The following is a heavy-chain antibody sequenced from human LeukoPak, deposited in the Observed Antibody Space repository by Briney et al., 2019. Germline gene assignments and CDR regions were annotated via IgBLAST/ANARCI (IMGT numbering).Heavy chain of an antibody. CDR2: IKSDGST. J-gene: IGHJ1*01. CDR3: ARAPSEIGGYYPEDFRH. D-gene: IGHD3-22*01. V-gene: IGHV3-74*01. Sequence: PGGSLRLSCAASGFTFSSYWMHWVRQAPGKRLVWVSRIKSDGSTNYADSVKGRFTISRDNAKNTLSLQMNSLRAEDTGVYYCARAPSEIGGYYPEDFRHWGQGTLVTVSS. CDR1: GFTFSSYW.